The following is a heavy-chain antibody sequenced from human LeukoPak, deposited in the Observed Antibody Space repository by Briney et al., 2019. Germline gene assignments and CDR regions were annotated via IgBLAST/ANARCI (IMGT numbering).Heavy chain of an antibody. J-gene: IGHJ4*02. Sequence: ASVKVFCKASGYTFTGYYLHWVRQAPGQGLEWMGWIHPNSGGTNYAQKFQGRVTMTRDTSISTAYLDLSRLRSDDTAVYCCARVVVRDANNYKDYWGQGTLVTVSS. CDR2: IHPNSGGT. CDR3: ARVVVRDANNYKDY. V-gene: IGHV1-2*02. D-gene: IGHD5-24*01. CDR1: GYTFTGYY.